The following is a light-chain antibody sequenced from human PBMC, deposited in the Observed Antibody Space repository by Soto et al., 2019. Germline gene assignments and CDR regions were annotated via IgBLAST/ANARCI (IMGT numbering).Light chain of an antibody. CDR2: LEGSGSY. CDR1: SGHSSYI. Sequence: QSVLTQSSSASASLGSSVKLTCTLSSGHSSYIIAWHQQQPGKAPRYLMKLEGSGSYNKGSGVPDRFSGSSSGADRYLTISNLQLEDEADYYWETWDFNTRVFGGGTKLTVL. J-gene: IGLJ3*02. V-gene: IGLV4-60*02. CDR3: ETWDFNTRV.